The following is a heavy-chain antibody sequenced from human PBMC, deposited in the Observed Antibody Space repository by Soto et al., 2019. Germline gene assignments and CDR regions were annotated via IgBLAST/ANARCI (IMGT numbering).Heavy chain of an antibody. CDR3: ARDRGYRSGSFGS. V-gene: IGHV4-4*07. CDR1: GGSISGYY. Sequence: QVQLQESGPGLVKPSETLSLTCIVSGGSISGYYWSWIRQPAGQELEWIGRIYSDGTTNYNPSLKGRGTMSLDTSKKQISLKLTSVTAADTAMYYCARDRGYRSGSFGSWGQGVLVTVSS. J-gene: IGHJ5*02. CDR2: IYSDGTT. D-gene: IGHD5-18*01.